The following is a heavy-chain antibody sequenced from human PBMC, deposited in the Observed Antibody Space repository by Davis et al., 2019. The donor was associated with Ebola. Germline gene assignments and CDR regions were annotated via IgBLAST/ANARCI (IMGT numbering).Heavy chain of an antibody. CDR3: ARHLVWNPFDY. J-gene: IGHJ4*02. CDR2: IYYSGST. Sequence: SETLSLTCTVPGGSISSSTYYWDWIRQSPGKGLEWIGSIYYSGSTYYNPSLKSRVTISVDTSKNQFSLKLSSVTAADTAVYYCARHLVWNPFDYWGQGTLVTVSS. D-gene: IGHD1-1*01. V-gene: IGHV4-39*01. CDR1: GGSISSSTYY.